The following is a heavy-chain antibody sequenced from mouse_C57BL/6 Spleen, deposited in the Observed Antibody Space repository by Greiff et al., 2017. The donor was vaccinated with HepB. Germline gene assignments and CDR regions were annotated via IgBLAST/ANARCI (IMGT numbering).Heavy chain of an antibody. Sequence: VQLQQPGAELVKPGASVKMSCKASGYTFTSYWITWVKQRPGQGLEWIGDIYPGSGSTNYNEKFKSKATLTVDTSSSTAYMQLSSLTSEDSAVYYCARGYYEEGYFDYWGQGTTRTVSS. J-gene: IGHJ2*01. V-gene: IGHV1-55*01. D-gene: IGHD2-3*01. CDR3: ARGYYEEGYFDY. CDR1: GYTFTSYW. CDR2: IYPGSGST.